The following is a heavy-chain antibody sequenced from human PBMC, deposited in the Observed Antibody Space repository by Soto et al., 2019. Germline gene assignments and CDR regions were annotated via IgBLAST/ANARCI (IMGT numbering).Heavy chain of an antibody. J-gene: IGHJ5*02. CDR1: GDSISKTTSY. CDR2: IYRSGST. Sequence: PSETLSLTCSVSGDSISKTTSYWGWLRQPPGKGLEWIGTIYRSGSTYYNPSLMSRVTLSVDKSKNQFSLKLNSVTAADTAVYYCARRVGSCSGTSCNGWFDPWGQGTLVPVSS. CDR3: ARRVGSCSGTSCNGWFDP. V-gene: IGHV4-39*01. D-gene: IGHD2-2*01.